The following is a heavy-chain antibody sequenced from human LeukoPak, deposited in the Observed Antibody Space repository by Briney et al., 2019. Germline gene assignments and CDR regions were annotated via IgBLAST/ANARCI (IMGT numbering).Heavy chain of an antibody. J-gene: IGHJ4*02. D-gene: IGHD6-19*01. Sequence: ASVKVSCKASGYTFTSYDINWVRQATGQGLEWMGWMNPNSGNTGYAQKFQGRVTITRNTSISTAYMELSSLRSEDTAVYYCASYVEYSSGWYVARDTQYYFDYWGQGTLVTVSS. CDR1: GYTFTSYD. CDR3: ASYVEYSSGWYVARDTQYYFDY. CDR2: MNPNSGNT. V-gene: IGHV1-8*03.